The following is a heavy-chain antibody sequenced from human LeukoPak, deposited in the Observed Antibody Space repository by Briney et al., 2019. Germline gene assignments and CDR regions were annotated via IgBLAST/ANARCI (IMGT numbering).Heavy chain of an antibody. Sequence: GGSLRLSCAASGFTFSTYWMHWVRQAPGKGLVWVSRINTDGSSTSYADSVKGRFTISRDNAKNTLYLQMNSLTVEDTAVYYCARDARGYDPFYWGQGTLVTVS. J-gene: IGHJ4*02. CDR3: ARDARGYDPFY. CDR2: INTDGSST. CDR1: GFTFSTYW. D-gene: IGHD3-3*01. V-gene: IGHV3-74*01.